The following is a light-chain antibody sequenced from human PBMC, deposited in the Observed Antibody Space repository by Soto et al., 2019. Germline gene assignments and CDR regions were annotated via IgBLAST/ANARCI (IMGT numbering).Light chain of an antibody. CDR1: ESFSRW. CDR2: DAS. Sequence: DIEMTQFPSTLSASAGDRVTITCRASESFSRWLAWYQLKPGKAPKLLIYDASSLQSGVPSRFSGSGSGTEFTLTISSLQPDDVATYFCQQYSTSPLTFGQGTKVELK. J-gene: IGKJ2*01. CDR3: QQYSTSPLT. V-gene: IGKV1-5*01.